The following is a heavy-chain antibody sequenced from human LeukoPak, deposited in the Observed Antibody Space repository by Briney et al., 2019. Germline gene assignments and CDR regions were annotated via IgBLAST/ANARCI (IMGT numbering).Heavy chain of an antibody. CDR1: GYTFTSYY. Sequence: ASVKVSCKASGYTFTSYYIHWVRQAPGQGLEWMGIINPRGGSTSYAQKFQGRVTMTRDMSTSTVYMELSSLRAEDTAVYYCARDQPEDSSGYQFDPWGQGTLVTVSS. D-gene: IGHD3-22*01. V-gene: IGHV1-46*01. CDR2: INPRGGST. CDR3: ARDQPEDSSGYQFDP. J-gene: IGHJ5*02.